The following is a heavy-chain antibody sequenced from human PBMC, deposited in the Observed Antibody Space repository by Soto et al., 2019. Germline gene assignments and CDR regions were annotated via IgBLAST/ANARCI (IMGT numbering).Heavy chain of an antibody. J-gene: IGHJ6*03. CDR2: IYSGGST. CDR3: ARDIQTWPPGGHYSYYMDV. CDR1: GFTVSSNY. V-gene: IGHV3-66*01. D-gene: IGHD6-25*01. Sequence: GGSLRLSCAASGFTVSSNYMSWVRQAPGKGLEWVSVIYSGGSTYYADSVKGRLTISRDNSKNTLYLQMNSLRAEDTAVYYCARDIQTWPPGGHYSYYMDVWGKGTTVTVPS.